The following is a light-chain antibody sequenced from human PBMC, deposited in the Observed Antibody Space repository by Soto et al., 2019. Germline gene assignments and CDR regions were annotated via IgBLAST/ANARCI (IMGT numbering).Light chain of an antibody. CDR3: HHYGRSPRT. Sequence: EIVLTQSPGTPPLSPGERTTLSCRASQSVSSSYLAWYKQKTGQAPSLLIYGASSRATGIPDRFSGSGSGTAFTLTVCRLEPEDFTVYYCHHYGRSPRTFGGGTKVEIK. J-gene: IGKJ4*01. CDR1: QSVSSSY. V-gene: IGKV3-20*01. CDR2: GAS.